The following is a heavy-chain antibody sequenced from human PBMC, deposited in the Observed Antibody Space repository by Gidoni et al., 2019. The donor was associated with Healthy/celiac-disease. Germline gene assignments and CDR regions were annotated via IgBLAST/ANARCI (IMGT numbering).Heavy chain of an antibody. Sequence: QVQLVQSGAEVKKPGSSVKVSCKASGGTFSSYAISWVRQAPGQGLEWMGGIIPIFGPANYEQKFQGRVTITADESTSTAYMELSSLRSEDTAVYYCAVNYPRLLLFFGWFDPWGQGTLVTVSS. CDR2: IIPIFGPA. J-gene: IGHJ5*02. D-gene: IGHD3-10*01. CDR3: AVNYPRLLLFFGWFDP. V-gene: IGHV1-69*01. CDR1: GGTFSSYA.